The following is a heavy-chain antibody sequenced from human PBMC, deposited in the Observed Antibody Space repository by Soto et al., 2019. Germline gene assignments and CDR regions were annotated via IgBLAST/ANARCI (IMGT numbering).Heavy chain of an antibody. CDR1: GFIFSSYG. Sequence: GGSLRLSCASSGFIFSSYGMTWVRQAPGKGLEWVSSISGSGSNTYYADSVKGRFTISRDNSKNTLYLQMNSLRGDDTAVYYFAKVLPGFDPWGQGTLVTVSS. CDR3: AKVLPGFDP. CDR2: ISGSGSNT. J-gene: IGHJ5*02. V-gene: IGHV3-23*01.